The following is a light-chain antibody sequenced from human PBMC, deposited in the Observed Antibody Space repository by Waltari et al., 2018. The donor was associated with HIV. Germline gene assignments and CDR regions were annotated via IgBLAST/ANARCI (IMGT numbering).Light chain of an antibody. V-gene: IGLV1-47*01. J-gene: IGLJ2*01. CDR2: KND. CDR1: TSDIGNNY. Sequence: QSVLTQTPSASGTPGQRVTISCSGSTSDIGNNYVYWFQLFPGTPPQVLIFKNDLRPSGVSDRFSGSKSGTSASLAISGLRTEDESDFYCAAWDDTRSGWIFGGGTKLTVL. CDR3: AAWDDTRSGWI.